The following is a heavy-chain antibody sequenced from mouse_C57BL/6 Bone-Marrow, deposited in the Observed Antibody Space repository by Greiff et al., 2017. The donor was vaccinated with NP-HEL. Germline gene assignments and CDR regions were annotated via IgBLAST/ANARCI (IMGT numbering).Heavy chain of an antibody. V-gene: IGHV1-55*01. CDR1: GYTFTSYW. CDR2: LYPGSGSP. D-gene: IGHD4-1*01. J-gene: IGHJ3*01. CDR3: ARIDWAWFAY. Sequence: QVQLQQPGAELVKPGASVKMSCKASGYTFTSYWLTWVKQRPGQGLEWIGDLYPGSGSPNYNEKFKSKATLTVDTSSSTAYMQLSSLTSEDSAVYYCARIDWAWFAYWGQGTLVTVSA.